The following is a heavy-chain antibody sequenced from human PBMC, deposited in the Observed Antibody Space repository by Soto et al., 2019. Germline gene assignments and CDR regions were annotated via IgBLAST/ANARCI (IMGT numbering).Heavy chain of an antibody. D-gene: IGHD6-19*01. CDR3: ARHYSSGPRNWFDP. J-gene: IGHJ5*02. CDR1: GGSINSSSYF. CDR2: IYYSGST. V-gene: IGHV4-39*01. Sequence: PSETLSLTCSVSGGSINSSSYFWGWVRQPPGKGLEWIGGIYYSGSTYYNPSLRSRVTISVDTSKNQFSLKLSSVTAADTAVFYFARHYSSGPRNWFDPWGQGTLVTVSS.